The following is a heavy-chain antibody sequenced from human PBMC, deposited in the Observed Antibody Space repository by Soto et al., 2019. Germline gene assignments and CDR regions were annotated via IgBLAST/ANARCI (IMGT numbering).Heavy chain of an antibody. CDR2: INHSGST. J-gene: IGHJ6*02. D-gene: IGHD6-6*01. Sequence: QVQLQQWGAGLLKPSETLSLTCAVYGGSFSGYYWSWIRQPPGKGLEWMGEINHSGSTNYNPSLKSRVTISVDTSKNQFSLKLSSVTAADTAVYYCARGRRSSSYYYYYGMDVWGQGTTVTVSS. V-gene: IGHV4-34*01. CDR3: ARGRRSSSYYYYYGMDV. CDR1: GGSFSGYY.